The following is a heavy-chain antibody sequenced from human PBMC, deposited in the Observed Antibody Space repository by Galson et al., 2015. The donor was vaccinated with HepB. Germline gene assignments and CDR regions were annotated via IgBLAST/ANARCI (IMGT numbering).Heavy chain of an antibody. J-gene: IGHJ6*02. CDR1: GFTFSSYG. CDR2: IWYDGSNK. D-gene: IGHD2-2*01. CDR3: ARDQVYCSSTSCYEHYYYYGMDV. V-gene: IGHV3-33*08. Sequence: SLRLSCAASGFTFSSYGMHWVRQAPGRGLEWVAVIWYDGSNKYYADSVKGRFTISRDNSKNTLYLQMNSLRAEDTAVYYCARDQVYCSSTSCYEHYYYYGMDVWGQGTTVTVSS.